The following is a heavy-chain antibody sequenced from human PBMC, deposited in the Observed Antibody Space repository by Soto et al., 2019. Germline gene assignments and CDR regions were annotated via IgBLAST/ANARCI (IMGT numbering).Heavy chain of an antibody. J-gene: IGHJ5*02. CDR2: INPNSGGT. V-gene: IGHV1-2*02. Sequence: ASVKVSCKASGYTFTDYYIHWVRQAPVQGLQWMGSINPNSGGTNFAQKFQGRVTMTRDSSISTAYMELSRLKSDDTAVYYCASGYYYNWFDPWGQGTLVTVSS. CDR3: ASGYYYNWFDP. D-gene: IGHD3-22*01. CDR1: GYTFTDYY.